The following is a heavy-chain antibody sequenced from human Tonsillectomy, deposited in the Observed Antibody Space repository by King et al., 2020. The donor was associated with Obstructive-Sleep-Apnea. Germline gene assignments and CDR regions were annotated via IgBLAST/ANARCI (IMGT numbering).Heavy chain of an antibody. D-gene: IGHD5-12*01. CDR2: ISYVGSYE. J-gene: IGHJ4*02. Sequence: VQLVESGGGVVQPGRSLRLSCAASGFTFSSYGMHWVRQAPGKGLEWVAVISYVGSYEYYAESMKGRFTISRDNSKNTLYLQMNSLRAEDTAVYYCAKDSPGYSGYDQKSTDYWGQGTLVTVSS. CDR3: AKDSPGYSGYDQKSTDY. CDR1: GFTFSSYG. V-gene: IGHV3-30*18.